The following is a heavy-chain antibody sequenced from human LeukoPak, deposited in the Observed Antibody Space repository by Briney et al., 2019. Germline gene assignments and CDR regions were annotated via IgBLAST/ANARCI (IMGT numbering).Heavy chain of an antibody. V-gene: IGHV3-11*01. J-gene: IGHJ4*02. CDR1: GFTFSDYY. D-gene: IGHD3-9*01. CDR3: AARPGYDILTGYYNY. CDR2: ISSSGSTI. Sequence: PGGSLRLSCAASGFTFSDYYMSWIRQAPGKGLEWVSYISSSGSTIYYADSVKGRFTISRDNAKNSLYLQMNSLRAEDTALYYCAARPGYDILTGYYNYWGQGTLVTVSS.